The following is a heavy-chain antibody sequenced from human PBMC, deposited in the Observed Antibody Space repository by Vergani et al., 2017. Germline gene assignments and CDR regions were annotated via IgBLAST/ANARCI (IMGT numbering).Heavy chain of an antibody. CDR1: GFTFSSYG. D-gene: IGHD3-22*01. CDR2: IWYDGSNK. V-gene: IGHV3-33*06. Sequence: QVQLVESGGGVVQPGGSLRLSCAASGFTFSSYGMHWVRQAPGKGLEWVAVIWYDGSNKYYADSVKGRFTISRDNSKNTLYLQMNSLRAEDTAVYYCAKGGYYDSSGYCDYWGQGTLVTVSS. CDR3: AKGGYYDSSGYCDY. J-gene: IGHJ4*02.